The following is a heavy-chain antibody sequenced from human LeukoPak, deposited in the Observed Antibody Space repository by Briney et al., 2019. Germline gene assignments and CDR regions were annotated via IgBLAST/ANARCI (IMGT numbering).Heavy chain of an antibody. CDR1: GLTFSNTW. CDR3: ARDSSGWGLAV. V-gene: IGHV3-13*04. Sequence: GGSLRLSCAASGLTFSNTWMSWVRQPTGKGLEWVSYIGRAGDTYYAGSVKGRFTISREDATNSLFLQMNSLGVGDTAVYYCARDSSGWGLAVWGQGTTVTVSS. D-gene: IGHD6-19*01. CDR2: IGRAGDT. J-gene: IGHJ6*02.